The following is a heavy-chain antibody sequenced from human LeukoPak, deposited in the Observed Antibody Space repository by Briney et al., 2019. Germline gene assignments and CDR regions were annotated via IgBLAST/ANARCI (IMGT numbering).Heavy chain of an antibody. V-gene: IGHV3-30*04. CDR2: ISYDGSNK. J-gene: IGHJ4*02. Sequence: PGGSLRLSCAASGFTFSSYAMHWVRQAPGKGLEWVAVISYDGSNKYYAASVKGRFTISRDNSKNTLYLQMNSLRAEDTAVYYCARDSHNYYFDYWGQGTLVTVSS. CDR3: ARDSHNYYFDY. D-gene: IGHD1-1*01. CDR1: GFTFSSYA.